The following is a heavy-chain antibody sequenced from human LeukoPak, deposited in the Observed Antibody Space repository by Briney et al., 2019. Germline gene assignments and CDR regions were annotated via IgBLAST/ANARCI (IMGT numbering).Heavy chain of an antibody. J-gene: IGHJ4*02. D-gene: IGHD6-6*01. CDR2: IYYSGST. CDR3: ATTFYSSSSRYFEY. CDR1: GGSIRSYY. Sequence: SETLSLTCTVSGGSIRSYYWSWIRQPPGKGLEWIGYIYYSGSTNYSPSLKSRVTISVDTSKNQFSLNLSSVTAADTAVYYCATTFYSSSSRYFEYWGQGTLATVSS. V-gene: IGHV4-59*01.